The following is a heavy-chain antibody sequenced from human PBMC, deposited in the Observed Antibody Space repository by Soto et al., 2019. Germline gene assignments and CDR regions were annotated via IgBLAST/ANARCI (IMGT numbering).Heavy chain of an antibody. Sequence: PGESLKISCEDSGYRFTSYWIAWVRQMPGKGLELMGIIYPSDSDTRYRPSFQGQATISADKSISSAYLQWSSLRASDTAMYYCARGGVSTRTFDYWGQGTQVTGSS. CDR2: IYPSDSDT. D-gene: IGHD3-3*01. CDR3: ARGGVSTRTFDY. V-gene: IGHV5-51*01. J-gene: IGHJ4*02. CDR1: GYRFTSYW.